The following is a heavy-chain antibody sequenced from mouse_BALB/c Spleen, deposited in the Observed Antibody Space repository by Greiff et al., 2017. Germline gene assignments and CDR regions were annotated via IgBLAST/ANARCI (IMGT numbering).Heavy chain of an antibody. CDR3: ARRYDDAMDY. J-gene: IGHJ4*01. CDR2: INPSTGYT. CDR1: GYTFTSYW. D-gene: IGHD2-3*01. V-gene: IGHV1-7*01. Sequence: QVQLQQSGAELAKPGASVKMSCKASGYTFTSYWMPWVKQRPGQGLEWIGYINPSTGYTEYNQKFKDKATLTADKSSSTAYMQLSSLTSEDSAVYYCARRYDDAMDYWGQGTSVTVSS.